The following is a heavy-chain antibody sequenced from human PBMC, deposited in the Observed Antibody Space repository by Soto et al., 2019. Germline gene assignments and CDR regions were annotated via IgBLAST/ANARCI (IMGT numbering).Heavy chain of an antibody. CDR3: AKEGSSYYGMDV. CDR1: GLTFDDYT. V-gene: IGHV3-43*01. J-gene: IGHJ6*02. Sequence: PGGSLRLSCAASGLTFDDYTMHWVRQAPGKGLEWVSLISWDGGSTNYADSVKGRFTISRDNSKNSLYLQMNSLRTEDTALYYCAKEGSSYYGMDVGGQGTTVTVSS. CDR2: ISWDGGST.